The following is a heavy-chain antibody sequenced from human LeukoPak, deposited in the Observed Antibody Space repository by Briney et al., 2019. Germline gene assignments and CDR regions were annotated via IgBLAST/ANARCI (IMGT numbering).Heavy chain of an antibody. CDR2: SNSDGSST. Sequence: GGSLRLSCAASGFTFSSYWMHWVRQAPGKGLVWVSRSNSDGSSTSYADSVKGRFTISRDNAKNTLYLQMNSLRAEDTAVYYCARGKVDTDLAIDYWGQGPLVTVSS. J-gene: IGHJ4*02. CDR1: GFTFSSYW. CDR3: ARGKVDTDLAIDY. V-gene: IGHV3-74*01. D-gene: IGHD5-18*01.